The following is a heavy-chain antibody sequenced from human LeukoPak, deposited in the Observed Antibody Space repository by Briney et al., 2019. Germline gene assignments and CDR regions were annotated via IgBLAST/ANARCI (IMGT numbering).Heavy chain of an antibody. V-gene: IGHV3-74*01. D-gene: IGHD2-15*01. CDR2: INSDGSST. CDR3: ARDCSGGSCLNWFDP. J-gene: IGHJ5*02. CDR1: GFTFSSYW. Sequence: GGSLRLSCAASGFTFSSYWLSWVRKAPGKGLVWVSRINSDGSSTSYADSVKGRFTISRDNAKNTLYLQMNSLRAEDTAVYYCARDCSGGSCLNWFDPWGQGTLLTVSS.